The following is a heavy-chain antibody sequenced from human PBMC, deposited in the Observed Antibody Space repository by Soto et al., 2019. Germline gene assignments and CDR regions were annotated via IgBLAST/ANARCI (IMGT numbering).Heavy chain of an antibody. V-gene: IGHV4-34*02. D-gene: IGHD3-3*01. CDR1: GGSVNGYY. CDR2: INHTGGT. CDR3: ATRITVFGLLIPPFDP. J-gene: IGHJ5*02. Sequence: QVHLQQWGAGLLKPSETLSLTCAVYGGSVNGYYWNWIRQPPGKGLEWIGEINHTGGTHYNPSLKSRVTMSVDTSKYQSSLRLSSVTAADTAIYYCATRITVFGLLIPPFDPWGQGTQVTVSS.